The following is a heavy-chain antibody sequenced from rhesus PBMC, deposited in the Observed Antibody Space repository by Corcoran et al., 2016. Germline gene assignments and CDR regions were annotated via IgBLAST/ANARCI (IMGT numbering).Heavy chain of an antibody. Sequence: QVQLQESGPGLVTPSETLSLTCAVSGYSISSGYGWSGIRQPPGTGREWSGYIGGSSGSTNYNPSLKSRVTISKDTSKNQFSLKLSSVTAADTAVYYCARVRGSNADYWGQGVLVTVSS. V-gene: IGHV4-127*01. J-gene: IGHJ4*01. D-gene: IGHD4-29*01. CDR2: IGGSSGST. CDR1: GYSISSGYG. CDR3: ARVRGSNADY.